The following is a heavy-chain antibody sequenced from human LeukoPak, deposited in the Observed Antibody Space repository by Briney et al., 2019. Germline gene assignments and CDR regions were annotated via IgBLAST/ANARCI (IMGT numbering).Heavy chain of an antibody. CDR3: ARARNEILAGYYSFDY. Sequence: SETLSLTCAVSGGSINSNNWWSWVRRPPGKGLEWIGEIYHSGSTNYSPSLKSRVTISGDKSKNQFSLKLSSVTAADTAIYYCARARNEILAGYYSFDYWGQGILVTVSS. D-gene: IGHD3-9*01. CDR1: GGSINSNNW. V-gene: IGHV4-4*02. J-gene: IGHJ4*02. CDR2: IYHSGST.